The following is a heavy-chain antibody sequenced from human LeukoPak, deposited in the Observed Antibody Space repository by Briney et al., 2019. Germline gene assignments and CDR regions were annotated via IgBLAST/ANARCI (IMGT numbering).Heavy chain of an antibody. CDR2: ISSSSSYI. D-gene: IGHD6-19*01. J-gene: IGHJ4*02. CDR3: ARVEAGTHFDY. V-gene: IGHV3-21*01. CDR1: GFTFNNSA. Sequence: GGSLRLSCAASGFTFNNSAMTWVRQAPGKGLEWVSSISSSSSYIYYADSVKGRFTISRDNAKNSLYLQMNSLRAEDTAVYYCARVEAGTHFDYWGQGTLVTVSS.